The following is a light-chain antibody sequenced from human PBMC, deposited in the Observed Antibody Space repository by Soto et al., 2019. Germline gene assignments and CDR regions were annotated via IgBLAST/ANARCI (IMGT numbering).Light chain of an antibody. V-gene: IGKV3-11*01. CDR1: QSVSSY. CDR3: QQRSNWPLCT. Sequence: EIVLTQSPVTMSLSPGERATLSCRASQSVSSYLAWYQQKPGQCPRLLVYDASKRATGLPARFSGSGSGADCTLTLSSLEPDDCAVYYCQQRSNWPLCTFGHGTTVHI. CDR2: DAS. J-gene: IGKJ3*01.